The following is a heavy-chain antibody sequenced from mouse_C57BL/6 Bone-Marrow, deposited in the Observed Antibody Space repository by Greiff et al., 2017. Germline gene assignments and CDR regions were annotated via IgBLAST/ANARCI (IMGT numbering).Heavy chain of an antibody. CDR1: GYTFTSYG. J-gene: IGHJ3*01. Sequence: QVQLQQSGAELARPGASVKLSCKASGYTFTSYGISWVKQRTGQGLEWIGEIYPRSGNTYYNEKFKGKATLTADTSSSTAYMELRSLTSEDSAVYFCARKEGGFAYWGQGTLVTVSA. CDR3: ARKEGGFAY. CDR2: IYPRSGNT. V-gene: IGHV1-81*01.